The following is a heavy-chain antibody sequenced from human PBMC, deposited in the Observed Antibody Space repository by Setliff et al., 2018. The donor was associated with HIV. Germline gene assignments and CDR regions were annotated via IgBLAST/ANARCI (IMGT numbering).Heavy chain of an antibody. CDR2: IYTSGST. D-gene: IGHD1-26*01. Sequence: SETLSLTCTVSGGSISSYYWSWIRQHPGKGLEWIGRIYTSGSTNYNPSLRSRVTISVDTSKNQFSLKVTSVAAADTAVYYCARRAAATTNFDYWGQGTLVTVSS. CDR1: GGSISSYY. CDR3: ARRAAATTNFDY. V-gene: IGHV4-4*08. J-gene: IGHJ4*02.